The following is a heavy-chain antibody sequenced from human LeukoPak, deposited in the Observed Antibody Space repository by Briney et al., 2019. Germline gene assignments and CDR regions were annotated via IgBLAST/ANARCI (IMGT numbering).Heavy chain of an antibody. D-gene: IGHD3-16*01. V-gene: IGHV1-69*05. J-gene: IGHJ4*02. Sequence: SVKVSCKASGGTFSSYATSWVRQAPGQGLEWMGRIIPIFGTANYAQKFQGRVTITTDESTSTAYMELSSLRSEDTAVYYCARARMAQLGGFDYWGQGTLVTVSS. CDR1: GGTFSSYA. CDR3: ARARMAQLGGFDY. CDR2: IIPIFGTA.